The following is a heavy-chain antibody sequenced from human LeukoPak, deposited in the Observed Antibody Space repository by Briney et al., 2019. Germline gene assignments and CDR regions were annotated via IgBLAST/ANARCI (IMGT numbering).Heavy chain of an antibody. CDR2: INPNSGGT. CDR3: ARVVGSWAEIDY. J-gene: IGHJ4*02. D-gene: IGHD6-13*01. Sequence: ASVKVSCKASGYTFTGYYMHWVRQAPGQGLEWMGWINPNSGGTNYAQKFQGRVTMTRDTSISTAYMELSRLRSDDTAVYYCARVVGSWAEIDYWGQGTLVTVSS. CDR1: GYTFTGYY. V-gene: IGHV1-2*02.